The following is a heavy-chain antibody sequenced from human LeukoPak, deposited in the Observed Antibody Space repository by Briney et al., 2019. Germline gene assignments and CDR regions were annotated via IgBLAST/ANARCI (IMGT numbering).Heavy chain of an antibody. CDR3: ASRTYSGWYVY. CDR1: GGSISSYY. J-gene: IGHJ4*02. D-gene: IGHD6-19*01. CDR2: IYYSGST. Sequence: SETLSLTCTVSGGSISSYYWSWIRQPPGKGLEWMGYIYYSGSTNYNPSLKSRVTISLDTSKNQFSLKLSSVTAADTAVYYCASRTYSGWYVYWGQGTLVTVSS. V-gene: IGHV4-59*01.